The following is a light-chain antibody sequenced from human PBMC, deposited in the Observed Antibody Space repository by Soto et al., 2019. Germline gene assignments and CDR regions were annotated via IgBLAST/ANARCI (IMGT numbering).Light chain of an antibody. CDR1: QNISSY. V-gene: IGKV1-39*01. CDR3: QQSYSTLWT. CDR2: AET. J-gene: IGKJ1*01. Sequence: EIQMIQSPSSLSAPVGDSGTVACRASQNISSYYNWYQQKPGNDPNILIYAETSLQSAVPSRISGSGSGTDFTLTISSLQPEDFATYYCQQSYSTLWTFGQGTKVDIK.